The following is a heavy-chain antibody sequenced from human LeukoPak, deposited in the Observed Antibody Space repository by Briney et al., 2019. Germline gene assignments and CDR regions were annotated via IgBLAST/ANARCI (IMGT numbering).Heavy chain of an antibody. V-gene: IGHV4-59*08. CDR1: GGSINTYY. J-gene: IGHJ3*02. Sequence: SETLSLTCSVSGGSINTYYWSWIRQPPGKGLEWIGYIYYSGSTSYNPSLKSRVTISVDTSKNQFSLNLSSVTAADTAVYYCARRKLDSSGYRDAFDIWGQGTMVTVSP. CDR2: IYYSGST. D-gene: IGHD3-22*01. CDR3: ARRKLDSSGYRDAFDI.